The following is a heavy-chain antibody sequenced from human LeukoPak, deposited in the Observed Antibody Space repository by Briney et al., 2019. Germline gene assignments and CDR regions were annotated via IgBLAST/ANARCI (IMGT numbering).Heavy chain of an antibody. D-gene: IGHD3-22*01. CDR3: AKSRNYYDSSGYPY. Sequence: GGSLRLSCAASGFTFNTYAMSWVRQAPGKGLEWVSSISSRSDLSYYVDSVKGRFTISRDNSKNTLYLQMNSLRAEDTAVYYCAKSRNYYDSSGYPYWGQGTLVTASS. CDR1: GFTFNTYA. V-gene: IGHV3-23*01. CDR2: ISSRSDLS. J-gene: IGHJ4*02.